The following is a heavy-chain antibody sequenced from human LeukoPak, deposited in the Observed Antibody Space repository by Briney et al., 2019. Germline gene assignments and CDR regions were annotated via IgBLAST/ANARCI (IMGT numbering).Heavy chain of an antibody. V-gene: IGHV1-69*13. Sequence: SVKVSCKASGGTFNSYGISWVRQAPGQGLEWMGRIIPIFGTANYAQKFQGRVTITADESTSTAYMELSSLRSEDTAVYYCARALTTSFDYWGQGTLVTVSS. CDR3: ARALTTSFDY. J-gene: IGHJ4*02. CDR1: GGTFNSYG. CDR2: IIPIFGTA. D-gene: IGHD2/OR15-2a*01.